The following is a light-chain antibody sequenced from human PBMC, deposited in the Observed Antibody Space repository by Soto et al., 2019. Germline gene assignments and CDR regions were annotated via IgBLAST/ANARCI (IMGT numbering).Light chain of an antibody. V-gene: IGKV2-28*01. CDR3: RQSLQALT. J-gene: IGKJ4*01. Sequence: VMTQSPLSLPVTPGEPASISCRSSQSLLHSDGYNHLDWYLQKPGQSPQLLIYLSYQRGSGVPDSYSGRGSVTEFTLKISRVEAEDVGVYYCRQSLQALTFGGGNTVAIK. CDR1: QSLLHSDGYNH. CDR2: LSY.